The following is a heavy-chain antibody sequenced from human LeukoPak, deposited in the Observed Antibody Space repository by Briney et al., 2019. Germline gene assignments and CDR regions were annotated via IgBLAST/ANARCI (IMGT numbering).Heavy chain of an antibody. Sequence: ASVKVSCKASGYTFTNNYLHWVRQAPGQGLEWMGMIYPRDGSTSYAQNFQGRVTVTRDTSTTTVHMELRGLRSEDTAVYYCARLRKLERAFDIWGQGTMVTVSS. CDR3: ARLRKLERAFDI. D-gene: IGHD1-1*01. V-gene: IGHV1-46*01. CDR1: GYTFTNNY. J-gene: IGHJ3*02. CDR2: IYPRDGST.